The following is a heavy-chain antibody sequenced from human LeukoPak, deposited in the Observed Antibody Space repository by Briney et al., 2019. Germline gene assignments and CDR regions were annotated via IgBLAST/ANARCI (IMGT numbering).Heavy chain of an antibody. Sequence: ASVKVSCKASGYTFTSYDINWVRQATGQGLEWMGWMNLNSGNTGYAQKFQGRVTMTRNTSISTAYMELSSLRSEDTAVYYCAREWGVVAPSYYYYYGMDVWGQGTTVTVSS. CDR1: GYTFTSYD. CDR3: AREWGVVAPSYYYYYGMDV. J-gene: IGHJ6*02. D-gene: IGHD2-15*01. CDR2: MNLNSGNT. V-gene: IGHV1-8*01.